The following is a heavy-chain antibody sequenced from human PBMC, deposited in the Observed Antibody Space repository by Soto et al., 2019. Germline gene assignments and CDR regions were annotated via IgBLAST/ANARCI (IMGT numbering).Heavy chain of an antibody. D-gene: IGHD6-19*01. CDR3: ARGASSGWYGVRYYYGMDV. CDR1: GGSFSGYY. Sequence: PSETLSLTCAVYGGSFSGYYWSWIRQPPGKGLEWVGEINHSGSTNYNPSLKSRVTISVDTSKNQFSLKLSSVTAADTAVYYCARGASSGWYGVRYYYGMDVWGQGTTVTVSS. CDR2: INHSGST. J-gene: IGHJ6*02. V-gene: IGHV4-34*01.